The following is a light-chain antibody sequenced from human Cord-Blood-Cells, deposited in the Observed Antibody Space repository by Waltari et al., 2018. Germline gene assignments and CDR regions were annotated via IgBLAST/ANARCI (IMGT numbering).Light chain of an antibody. V-gene: IGLV8-61*01. J-gene: IGLJ1*01. CDR1: SGSVSTSYY. CDR2: STN. CDR3: VLYMGSGISV. Sequence: QTVVTQEPSFSVSPGGTVTLTCGLSSGSVSTSYYPNWYQQTPGQAPSTLNYSTNTRSSGVPDRFSGSILGNKAALTITGAQADDESDYYCVLYMGSGISVFGTGTKVTVL.